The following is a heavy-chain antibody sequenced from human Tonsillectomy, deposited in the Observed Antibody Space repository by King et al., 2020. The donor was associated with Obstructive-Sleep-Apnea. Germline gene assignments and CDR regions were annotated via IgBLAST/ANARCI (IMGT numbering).Heavy chain of an antibody. V-gene: IGHV1-18*01. CDR2: ISAYNDDT. CDR1: GYTFSTYD. CDR3: ARGPRGYSASDSPRPGFDY. Sequence: QLVQSGADVKKPGASVKVSCKASGYTFSTYDINWVRQAPGQGLEWMGCISAYNDDTHFARRFQGRVTMTSDTSTDTAYLELRRLRTDDTAVYYCARGPRGYSASDSPRPGFDYWGQGTLVIVSS. D-gene: IGHD5-12*01. J-gene: IGHJ4*02.